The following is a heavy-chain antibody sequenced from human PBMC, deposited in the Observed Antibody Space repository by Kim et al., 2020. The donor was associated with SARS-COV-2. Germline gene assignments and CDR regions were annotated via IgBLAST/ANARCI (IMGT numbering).Heavy chain of an antibody. CDR3: ARQGPGDCSGGSCYSPYYYYGMDV. J-gene: IGHJ6*02. Sequence: GESLQISCKGSGYSFTSYWIGWVRLMPGKGLEWMGIIYPGDSDTRYSPSFQGQVTISADKSISTAYLQWSSLKASDTAMYYCARQGPGDCSGGSCYSPYYYYGMDVWGQGTTVTVSS. CDR1: GYSFTSYW. V-gene: IGHV5-51*01. D-gene: IGHD2-15*01. CDR2: IYPGDSDT.